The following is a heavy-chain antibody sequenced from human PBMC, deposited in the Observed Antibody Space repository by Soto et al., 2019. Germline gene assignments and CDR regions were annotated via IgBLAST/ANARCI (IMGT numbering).Heavy chain of an antibody. Sequence: GGPLRLSCAASGFTFSSYGMHWVRQAPGKGLEWVAVIWYDGSNKYYADSVKGRFTISRDNSKNTLYLQMNSLRAEDTAVYYCARESPQTGDAFDIWGQGTMVTVSS. CDR3: ARESPQTGDAFDI. V-gene: IGHV3-33*08. CDR1: GFTFSSYG. D-gene: IGHD7-27*01. CDR2: IWYDGSNK. J-gene: IGHJ3*02.